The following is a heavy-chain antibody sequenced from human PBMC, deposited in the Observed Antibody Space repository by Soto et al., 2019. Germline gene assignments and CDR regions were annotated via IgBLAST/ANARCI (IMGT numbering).Heavy chain of an antibody. D-gene: IGHD6-13*01. CDR3: ARGERSSWHDY. J-gene: IGHJ4*02. CDR1: GGSFSGYY. CDR2: INHSGST. Sequence: SETLSLTCAVYGGSFSGYYWSWIRQPPGKGLEWIGEINHSGSTNYNPSLKSRVTISVDTSKNQFSLKLSSVTAADTAVYYCARGERSSWHDYWGEGILVTVS. V-gene: IGHV4-34*01.